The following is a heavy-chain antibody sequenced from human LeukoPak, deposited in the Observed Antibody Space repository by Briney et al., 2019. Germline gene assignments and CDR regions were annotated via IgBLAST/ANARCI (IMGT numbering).Heavy chain of an antibody. CDR2: IKRDGNEK. D-gene: IGHD3-10*01. J-gene: IGHJ5*01. CDR1: GFTSSSYW. Sequence: PGGSLRLSCAASGFTSSSYWMNWVRQAPGKGLEWVANIKRDGNEKNYVDSVKGRFSISRDNAKNSLYLQMDSLRAEDTAVYYCAKEGAYPIITYDSWGQGALVTVSS. CDR3: AKEGAYPIITYDS. V-gene: IGHV3-7*01.